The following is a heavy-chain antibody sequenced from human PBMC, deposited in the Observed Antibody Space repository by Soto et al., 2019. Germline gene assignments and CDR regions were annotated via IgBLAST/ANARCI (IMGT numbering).Heavy chain of an antibody. Sequence: SEALSLTCVLSGGSISGGGYSWSWIRQPPGKGLARIGYIYDSGTTYYNPSLKSRVTISVDRSKNQFSLKLSSVTAADTAVYYCARAHYGDYGYGMDVWGQGTTVTVSS. D-gene: IGHD4-17*01. J-gene: IGHJ6*02. CDR1: GGSISGGGYS. CDR3: ARAHYGDYGYGMDV. V-gene: IGHV4-30-2*01. CDR2: IYDSGTT.